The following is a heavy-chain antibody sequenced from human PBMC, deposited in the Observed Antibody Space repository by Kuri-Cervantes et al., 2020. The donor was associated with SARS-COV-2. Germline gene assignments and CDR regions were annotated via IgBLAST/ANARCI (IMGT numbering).Heavy chain of an antibody. V-gene: IGHV1-2*04. J-gene: IGHJ3*02. D-gene: IGHD3-22*01. Sequence: ASVKVSCKASGYTFTGYYMHWVRQAPGQGLEWMGWINPNSGGTNYAQKFQGWVTMTRDTSISTVYMELSRLRSDDTAGYYCARSTPFRRLLVISQGGAFDIWGQGTMVTVSS. CDR2: INPNSGGT. CDR3: ARSTPFRRLLVISQGGAFDI. CDR1: GYTFTGYY.